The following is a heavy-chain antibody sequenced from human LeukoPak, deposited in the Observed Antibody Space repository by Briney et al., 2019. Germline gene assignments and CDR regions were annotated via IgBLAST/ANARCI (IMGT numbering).Heavy chain of an antibody. CDR1: GFTFTSYG. V-gene: IGHV3-23*01. CDR2: ISGSGATT. D-gene: IGHD3-10*01. CDR3: VSAHYYSGSSTYGMDV. J-gene: IGHJ6*02. Sequence: GGSLRLSCAASGFTFTSYGMSWVRQAPGKGLEWVSFISGSGATTYHADSVKGRFTISRDNSKNTLFLQMNSLRAEDTAVYQCVSAHYYSGSSTYGMDVWGQGTTVTVSS.